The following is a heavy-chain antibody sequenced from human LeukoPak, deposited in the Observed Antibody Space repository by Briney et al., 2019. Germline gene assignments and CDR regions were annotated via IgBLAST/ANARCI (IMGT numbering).Heavy chain of an antibody. CDR3: AKDTIFRWYYDSSGYYDY. CDR2: ISGSGGST. Sequence: PGGSLRLSCAASGFTFSSYAMSWVRQAPGKGLEWVSAISGSGGSTYYADSVKGRFTISRDNSKNTLYLQVNSLRAEDTAVYYCAKDTIFRWYYDSSGYYDYWGQGTLVTVSS. D-gene: IGHD3-22*01. V-gene: IGHV3-23*01. J-gene: IGHJ4*02. CDR1: GFTFSSYA.